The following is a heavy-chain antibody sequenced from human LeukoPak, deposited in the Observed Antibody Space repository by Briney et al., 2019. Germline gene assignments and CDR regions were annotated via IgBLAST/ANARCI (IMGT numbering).Heavy chain of an antibody. CDR1: GVSISSSSYY. CDR2: IYYSGST. CDR3: ARQGDGYNFGY. J-gene: IGHJ4*02. D-gene: IGHD5-24*01. V-gene: IGHV4-39*01. Sequence: KPSENPSPTRTVSGVSISSSSYYWGWIRPPPGKGLEWIGSIYYSGSTYYNPSLKSRVTISVDTSKNQFSLKLSSVTAADTAVYYCARQGDGYNFGYWGQGTLVTVSS.